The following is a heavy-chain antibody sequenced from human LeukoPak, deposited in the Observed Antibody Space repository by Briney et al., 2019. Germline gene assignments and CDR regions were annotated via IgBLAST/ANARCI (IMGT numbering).Heavy chain of an antibody. CDR1: GYSISSGYY. D-gene: IGHD3-3*01. Sequence: SETLSLTCAVPGYSISSGYYWGWIRQPPAKGLEWIGSIYHSGSTYYNPSLKSRVTISVDTSKNQFSLKLSSVTAADTAVYYCARYDFWSGYWFDPWGQGTLVTVSS. CDR3: ARYDFWSGYWFDP. CDR2: IYHSGST. J-gene: IGHJ5*02. V-gene: IGHV4-38-2*01.